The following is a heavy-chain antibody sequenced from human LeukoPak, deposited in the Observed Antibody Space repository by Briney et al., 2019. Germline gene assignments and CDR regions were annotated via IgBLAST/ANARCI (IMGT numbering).Heavy chain of an antibody. D-gene: IGHD1/OR15-1a*01. J-gene: IGHJ4*02. CDR1: GFPLNKNA. V-gene: IGHV3-23*01. CDR3: AKDLAGTTSFDY. CDR2: ISESGGST. Sequence: GGSLRLSCVASGFPLNKNAMSWVRQAPGKGLEWVSAISESGGSTYYADSVKGRFTISRDKSKNTLYLQMNSLRVEDTAVYYCAKDLAGTTSFDYWGQGTLVTVSS.